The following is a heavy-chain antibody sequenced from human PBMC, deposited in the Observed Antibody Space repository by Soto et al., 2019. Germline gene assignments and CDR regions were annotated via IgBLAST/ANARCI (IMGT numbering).Heavy chain of an antibody. CDR1: GDSVTGHHFF. Sequence: PSVTLSLTGPVSGDSVTGHHFFWSRSRLPHGRGPEWSPSMYRDGSTYIRRTRKSRVSMYLEMSKNQFSLKLTSVTAADTAVYFGGKVLTGTSGHSDFDSWGQGTLVTVSS. J-gene: IGHJ5*01. CDR3: GKVLTGTSGHSDFDS. D-gene: IGHD5-18*01. CDR2: MYRDGST. V-gene: IGHV4-39*01.